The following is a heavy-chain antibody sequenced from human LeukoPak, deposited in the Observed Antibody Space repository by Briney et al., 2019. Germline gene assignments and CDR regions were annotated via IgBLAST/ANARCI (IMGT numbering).Heavy chain of an antibody. CDR1: GGSISSQY. V-gene: IGHV4-4*07. CDR2: MYTSGST. J-gene: IGHJ6*02. CDR3: ARDLGFYGMDV. Sequence: SETLSLTCTVSGGSISSQYWTWIRQPAGKGLEWIGRMYTSGSTNFNPSLKSRVTMSVHRSKNQISLKLTSVTDADTAVYYCARDLGFYGMDVWGQGTTVTVSS. D-gene: IGHD2-2*03.